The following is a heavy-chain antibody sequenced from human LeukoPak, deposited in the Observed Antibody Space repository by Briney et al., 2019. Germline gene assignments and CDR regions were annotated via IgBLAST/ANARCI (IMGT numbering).Heavy chain of an antibody. CDR3: ARDLPRYDEGQDAFDI. CDR2: IYYSGST. D-gene: IGHD1-1*01. J-gene: IGHJ3*02. V-gene: IGHV4-39*07. Sequence: SETLSLTCTVSGGSISSSSYYWGWIRQPPGKGLEWIGSIYYSGSTYYNPSLKSRVTISVDTSKNQFSLKLSSVTAADTAVYYCARDLPRYDEGQDAFDIWGQGTMVTVSS. CDR1: GGSISSSSYY.